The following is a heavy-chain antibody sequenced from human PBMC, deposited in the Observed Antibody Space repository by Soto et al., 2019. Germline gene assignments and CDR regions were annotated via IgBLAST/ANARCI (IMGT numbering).Heavy chain of an antibody. J-gene: IGHJ3*02. CDR2: LSSSGYTI. CDR1: EFTFSDYY. V-gene: IGHV3-11*01. CDR3: ARRYSSGRAFDI. D-gene: IGHD6-25*01. Sequence: QVQLVESGGGLVRPGESLRLSCAASEFTFSDYYMSWIRQAPGKGLEWVSYLSSSGYTIYYAVSVKGRFTISREKAKNSLDVEMSGLSAEDTVVYYCARRYSSGRAFDICGQGKMVTVSS.